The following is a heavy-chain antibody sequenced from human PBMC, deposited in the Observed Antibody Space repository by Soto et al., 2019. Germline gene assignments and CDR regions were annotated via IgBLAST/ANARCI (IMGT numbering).Heavy chain of an antibody. CDR1: GCTFSNYA. Sequence: EVQLLESGGGLVQPGGSLRLSCAASGCTFSNYAMIWVRQAPGKGLEWVSAVSASGNTAYYAGSVGGRFTISKDRSKNTLYLQMNSLGADDTAVYYCLKGRAVIPAAKFYYGLDVWGQGTTVTVSS. CDR2: VSASGNTA. D-gene: IGHD2-2*01. J-gene: IGHJ6*02. CDR3: LKGRAVIPAAKFYYGLDV. V-gene: IGHV3-23*01.